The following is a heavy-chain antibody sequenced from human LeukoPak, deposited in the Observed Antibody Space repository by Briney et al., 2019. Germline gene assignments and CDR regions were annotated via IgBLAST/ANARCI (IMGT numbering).Heavy chain of an antibody. CDR3: ARDRTTVTTGYYGMDV. J-gene: IGHJ6*02. Sequence: ASVKVSCKASGYTFTGYYMHWVRQAPGQGLEWMGWINPNTGVTNYAQKFQGRVTLTRDTSIITAYMELTRLRSDDTAVYYCARDRTTVTTGYYGMDVWGQGTTVAVSS. CDR2: INPNTGVT. V-gene: IGHV1-2*02. D-gene: IGHD4-17*01. CDR1: GYTFTGYY.